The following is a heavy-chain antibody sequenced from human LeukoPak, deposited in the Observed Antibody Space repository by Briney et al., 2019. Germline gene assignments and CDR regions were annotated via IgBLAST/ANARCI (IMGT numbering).Heavy chain of an antibody. D-gene: IGHD2-15*01. CDR1: GYTLTELS. CDR3: ATAKVFCSGGSCRNYYFDY. CDR2: FDPEDGET. Sequence: ASVKVSCKVSGYTLTELSMHWVRQAPGKGLEWMGGFDPEDGETIYAQKFQGRVTMTEDTSTDTAYMELSSLRSEYTAVYYCATAKVFCSGGSCRNYYFDYWGQGTLVTVSS. J-gene: IGHJ4*02. V-gene: IGHV1-24*01.